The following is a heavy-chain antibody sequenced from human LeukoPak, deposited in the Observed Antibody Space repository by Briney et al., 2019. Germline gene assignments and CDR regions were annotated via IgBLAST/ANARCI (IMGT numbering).Heavy chain of an antibody. CDR1: GFTFSRLG. D-gene: IGHD2-21*02. CDR3: AKEGDEFRGYLDV. Sequence: GTSLRLSCAAPGFTFSRLGMQWVRQAPGKGLEWVAVIHNDGTQGQYGDSVKGRFTISKDNSQNTLYLQMNNLRDDDTGVYYCAKEGDEFRGYLDVWGKGTTVTVSS. CDR2: IHNDGTQG. J-gene: IGHJ6*03. V-gene: IGHV3-33*06.